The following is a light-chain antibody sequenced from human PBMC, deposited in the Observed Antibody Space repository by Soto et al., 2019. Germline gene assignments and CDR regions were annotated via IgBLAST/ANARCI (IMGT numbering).Light chain of an antibody. CDR1: LSINKNY. Sequence: EVVLTQSPGTLSLSPGERATLSCRANLSINKNYLAWYQQKPGQAPRLLIYAASSRATGIPDRFSGGGSGTDFTLTIGRLEPEDFAVYYCQRYGSAPRTFGQGNKVAVK. V-gene: IGKV3-20*01. J-gene: IGKJ1*01. CDR3: QRYGSAPRT. CDR2: AAS.